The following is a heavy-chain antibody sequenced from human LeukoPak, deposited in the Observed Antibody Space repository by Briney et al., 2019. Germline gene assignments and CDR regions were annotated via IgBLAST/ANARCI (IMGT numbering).Heavy chain of an antibody. CDR3: AKAAAGGYYYYYYMDV. CDR2: INHSGST. Sequence: SETLSHSCAVYGGSFSGYYWSWIRQPPGKGLEWIGEINHSGSTNYNPSLKSRVTISVDTSKNQFSLKLSSVTAADTAVYYCAKAAAGGYYYYYYMDVWGKGTAVSLSS. J-gene: IGHJ6*03. CDR1: GGSFSGYY. D-gene: IGHD6-13*01. V-gene: IGHV4-34*01.